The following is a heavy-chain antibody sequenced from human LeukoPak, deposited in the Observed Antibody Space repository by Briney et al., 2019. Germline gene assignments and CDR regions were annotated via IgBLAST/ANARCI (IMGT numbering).Heavy chain of an antibody. V-gene: IGHV1-46*01. CDR3: ARELHGGYFDY. J-gene: IGHJ4*02. CDR2: INPSGGST. CDR1: GYTFTSYY. D-gene: IGHD3-16*01. Sequence: GASVKVSCKASGYTFTSYYMHWVRQAPGQGLEWMGIINPSGGSTNYAQKFQGRVTMTGDTSTSTVYVELGSLRSEDTAMYYCARELHGGYFDYWGQGTLVAVSS.